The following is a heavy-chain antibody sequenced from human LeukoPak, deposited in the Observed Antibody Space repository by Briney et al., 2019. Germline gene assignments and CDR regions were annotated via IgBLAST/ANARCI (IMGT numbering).Heavy chain of an antibody. J-gene: IGHJ5*02. V-gene: IGHV3-30*03. Sequence: PGGSLRLSCAASGFTFSSYGMYWVRQAPGKGLEWVAVISYDGPNKYYADSVKGRFTISRDNSKNTLDLQMNGLRAEDTAVYYCARAVTWIDPWGQGTLVTVSS. CDR3: ARAVTWIDP. CDR2: ISYDGPNK. CDR1: GFTFSSYG.